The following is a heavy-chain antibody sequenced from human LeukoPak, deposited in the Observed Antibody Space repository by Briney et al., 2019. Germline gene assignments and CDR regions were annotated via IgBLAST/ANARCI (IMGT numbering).Heavy chain of an antibody. D-gene: IGHD3-22*01. J-gene: IGHJ4*02. CDR3: ARHRGDYYDSSGSFDY. Sequence: SETLSLTCTVSGGSISNYYWSWTRQPAGKGLEYIGRLYASGSTEYSPSLRSQLTMSLDTSKNQFSLKLTSVTAADTAVYYCARHRGDYYDSSGSFDYWGQGTLVTASS. CDR2: LYASGST. CDR1: GGSISNYY. V-gene: IGHV4-4*07.